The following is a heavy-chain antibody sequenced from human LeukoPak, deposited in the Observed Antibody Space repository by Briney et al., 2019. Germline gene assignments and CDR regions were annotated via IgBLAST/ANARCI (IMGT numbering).Heavy chain of an antibody. Sequence: PGGSLRLSCAASGFTFSSYAMHWVRQAPGQRLEWMGWINAGNGNTKYSQKLQGRVTITRDTSASTAYMELRSLRSDDTAVYYCAREGFWSGYYTNYYFDYWGQGTLVTVSS. D-gene: IGHD3-3*01. CDR2: INAGNGNT. CDR3: AREGFWSGYYTNYYFDY. J-gene: IGHJ4*02. CDR1: GFTFSSYA. V-gene: IGHV1-3*01.